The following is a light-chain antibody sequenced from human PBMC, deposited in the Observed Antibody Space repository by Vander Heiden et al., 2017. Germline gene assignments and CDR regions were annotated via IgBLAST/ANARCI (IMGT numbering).Light chain of an antibody. J-gene: IGKJ4*01. CDR3: QQSYTIPLT. V-gene: IGKV1-39*01. Sequence: DIQMTQSPSSLSASVGDRVTITCRASETVSTYLNWYQQKPGEAPNLLIYAASSLQSGVSSRFSGSGSGTDFTLIISSLQPEDFATYYCQQSYTIPLTFGGGTKVEIK. CDR1: ETVSTY. CDR2: AAS.